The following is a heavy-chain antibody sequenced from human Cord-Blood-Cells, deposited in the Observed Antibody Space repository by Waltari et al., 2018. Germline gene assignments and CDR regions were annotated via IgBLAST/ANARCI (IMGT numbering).Heavy chain of an antibody. CDR2: IWYDGSNK. J-gene: IGHJ4*02. CDR3: ARAFTYGDYDY. D-gene: IGHD4-17*01. Sequence: QVQLVESGGGVVQPGRSLRLSCAASGFTFSSYGMPWVRQAPGKGLEWVAVIWYDGSNKYYADSVKGRFTISRDNSKNTLYLQMNSLRAEDTAVYYCARAFTYGDYDYWGQGTLVTVSS. V-gene: IGHV3-33*01. CDR1: GFTFSSYG.